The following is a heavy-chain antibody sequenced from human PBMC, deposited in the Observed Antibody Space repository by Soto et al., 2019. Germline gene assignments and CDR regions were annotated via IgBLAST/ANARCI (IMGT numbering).Heavy chain of an antibody. V-gene: IGHV1-69*02. CDR3: ATLDIVASNYYYGMDV. CDR2: IIPILGIA. CDR1: GGTFSSYT. D-gene: IGHD5-12*01. Sequence: SVKVSCKASGGTFSSYTISWVRQAPGQGLEWMGRIIPILGIANYAQKFQGRVTITADKSTNTAYMELSSLRSEDTAVYYCATLDIVASNYYYGMDVWGQGTTVTVSS. J-gene: IGHJ6*02.